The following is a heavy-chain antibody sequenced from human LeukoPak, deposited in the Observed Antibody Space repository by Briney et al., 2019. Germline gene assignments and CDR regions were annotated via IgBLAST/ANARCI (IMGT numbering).Heavy chain of an antibody. J-gene: IGHJ4*02. Sequence: SETLSLTCTVSGGSISSSSYYWGWIRQPPGKGLEWIGGIYYSGSTYYNPSLKSRVTISVDTSKNQFSLKLSSVTAADTAVYYCARLWELLYYFDYWGQGTLVTVSS. CDR1: GGSISSSSYY. D-gene: IGHD1-26*01. CDR3: ARLWELLYYFDY. CDR2: IYYSGST. V-gene: IGHV4-39*01.